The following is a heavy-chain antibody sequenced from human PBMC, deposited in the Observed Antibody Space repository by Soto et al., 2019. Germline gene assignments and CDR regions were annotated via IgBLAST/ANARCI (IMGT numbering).Heavy chain of an antibody. CDR1: GFSFSGSA. D-gene: IGHD6-19*01. V-gene: IGHV3-73*01. Sequence: EVQLVESGGGLVQPGGSLKVSCVASGFSFSGSAMHWVRQASGKGLEWIGRIRSNGNNYATAYAASVKGRFTISRDDSKNTAFLQMNSLKTADTAVYYCTTRGTHPYSSDSFRDYWGQGSLVTVSS. J-gene: IGHJ4*02. CDR3: TTRGTHPYSSDSFRDY. CDR2: IRSNGNNYAT.